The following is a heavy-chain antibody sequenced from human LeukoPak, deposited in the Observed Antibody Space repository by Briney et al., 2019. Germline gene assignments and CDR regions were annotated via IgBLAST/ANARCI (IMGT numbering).Heavy chain of an antibody. CDR1: GFTFSSYW. J-gene: IGHJ4*02. D-gene: IGHD6-13*01. V-gene: IGHV1-24*01. Sequence: GGSLRLSCAASGFTFSSYWMSWVRQAPGKGLEWMGGFDPEDGETIYAQKFQGRVTMTEDTSTDTAYMELSSLRSEDTAVYYCATALPTGYSSSLDYWGQGTLVTVSS. CDR3: ATALPTGYSSSLDY. CDR2: FDPEDGET.